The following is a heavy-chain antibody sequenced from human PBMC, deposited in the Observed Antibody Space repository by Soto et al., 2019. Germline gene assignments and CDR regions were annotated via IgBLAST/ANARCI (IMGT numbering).Heavy chain of an antibody. Sequence: GASVKVSCKVSGYTFTDYHMHWVQQAPGKGLEWMGLVDPEDGETIYAEKFQGRVTITADTSTDTAYLELSSLRSEDTAVYYCATPWDGIAAPGTQRVYGMDVWGQGTTVTVSS. CDR3: ATPWDGIAAPGTQRVYGMDV. V-gene: IGHV1-69-2*01. D-gene: IGHD6-13*01. J-gene: IGHJ6*02. CDR2: VDPEDGET. CDR1: GYTFTDYH.